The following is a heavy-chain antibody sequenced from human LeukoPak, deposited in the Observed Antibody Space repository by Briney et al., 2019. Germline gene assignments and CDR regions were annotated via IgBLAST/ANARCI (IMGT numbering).Heavy chain of an antibody. J-gene: IGHJ5*02. CDR3: ARDLAAAGTWFDP. CDR1: GFTFSSYG. D-gene: IGHD6-13*01. V-gene: IGHV3-33*01. Sequence: GGSLRLSCAASGFTFSSYGMHWVRQAPGKGLEWVAVIWYDTSNKYYADSVKGRFTISRDNSKNTLYLQMNSLRAEDTAVYYCARDLAAAGTWFDPWGQGTLVTVSS. CDR2: IWYDTSNK.